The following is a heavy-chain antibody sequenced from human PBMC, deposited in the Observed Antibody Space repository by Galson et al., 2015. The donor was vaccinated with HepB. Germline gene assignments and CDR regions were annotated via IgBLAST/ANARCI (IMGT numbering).Heavy chain of an antibody. CDR1: GFTFSSYA. D-gene: IGHD6-19*01. Sequence: SLRLSCAASGFTFSSYAMHWVRQAPGKGLEWVAVISYDGSNKYYADSVKGRFTISRDNSKNTLYLQMNSLRAEDTAVYYCARDREWLARLDYWGQGTLVTVSS. CDR3: ARDREWLARLDY. CDR2: ISYDGSNK. V-gene: IGHV3-30-3*01. J-gene: IGHJ4*02.